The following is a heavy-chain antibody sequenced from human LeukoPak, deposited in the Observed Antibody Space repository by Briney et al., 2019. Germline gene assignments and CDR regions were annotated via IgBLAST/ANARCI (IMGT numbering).Heavy chain of an antibody. Sequence: PSETLSLTCTVSGGSISSYYWSWIRQPAGKGLEWIGRIYTSGSTNYSPSLKSRVTMSVDTSKNQFSLKLSSVTAADTAVYYCARDPSIGARPSSFSFDPWGQGTLVTVSS. J-gene: IGHJ5*02. CDR1: GGSISSYY. CDR2: IYTSGST. D-gene: IGHD2/OR15-2a*01. V-gene: IGHV4-4*07. CDR3: ARDPSIGARPSSFSFDP.